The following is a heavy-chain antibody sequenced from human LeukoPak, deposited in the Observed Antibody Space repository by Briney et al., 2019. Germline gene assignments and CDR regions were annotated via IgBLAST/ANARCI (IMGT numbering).Heavy chain of an antibody. D-gene: IGHD6-19*01. CDR3: ARDLASSSGWFD. V-gene: IGHV1-2*02. CDR2: INPNSGGT. CDR1: GYTFTGYY. J-gene: IGHJ4*02. Sequence: ASVKVSCKASGYTFTGYYMHWVRQAPGQGLEWMGWINPNSGGTNYAQKFQGRVTMTRDTSISTAYMELSRLRSDDTAVYYCARDLASSSGWFDWGQGTLVTLSS.